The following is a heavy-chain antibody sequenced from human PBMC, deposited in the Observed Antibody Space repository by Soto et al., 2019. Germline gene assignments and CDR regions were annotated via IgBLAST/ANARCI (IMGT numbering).Heavy chain of an antibody. Sequence: PSETLSLTCAVYGGSFSGYYWSWIRQPPGKGLEWIGEINHSGSTNYNPSLKSRVTISVDTSKNQFSLKLSSVTAADTAVYYCARSSLYCSGGSCGNWFDPWGQGTLVTVSS. CDR1: GGSFSGYY. CDR2: INHSGST. J-gene: IGHJ5*02. D-gene: IGHD2-15*01. V-gene: IGHV4-34*01. CDR3: ARSSLYCSGGSCGNWFDP.